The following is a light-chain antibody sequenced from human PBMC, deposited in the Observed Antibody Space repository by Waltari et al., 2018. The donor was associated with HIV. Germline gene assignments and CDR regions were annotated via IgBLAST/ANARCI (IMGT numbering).Light chain of an antibody. V-gene: IGKV4-1*01. J-gene: IGKJ5*01. CDR2: WAA. Sequence: DVVMTQSPESLAVSLGERATITCKSSQSVFYSPRNKQCLAWVQQKPVQTPKLLIYWAATLEYGVPDRVSGSGSGTEFTLTISSLQAEDVAIYYCQQYISAPLTFGQGTLLEIK. CDR3: QQYISAPLT. CDR1: QSVFYSPRNKQC.